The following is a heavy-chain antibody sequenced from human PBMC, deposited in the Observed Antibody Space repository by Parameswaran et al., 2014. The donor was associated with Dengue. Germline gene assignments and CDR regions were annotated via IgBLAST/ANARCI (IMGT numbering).Heavy chain of an antibody. CDR2: ISGSGGST. CDR3: AKDQFRLVGYYYGMDV. J-gene: IGHJ6*02. V-gene: IGHV3-23*01. Sequence: VRQATREGAGSGVSAISGSGGSTYYADSVKGRFTISRDNSKNTLYLQMNSLRAEDTAVYYCAKDQFRLVGYYYGMDVWGQGTTVTVSS. D-gene: IGHD2-21*01.